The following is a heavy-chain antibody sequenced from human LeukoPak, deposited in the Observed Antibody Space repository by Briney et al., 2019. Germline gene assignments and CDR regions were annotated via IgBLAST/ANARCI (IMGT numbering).Heavy chain of an antibody. CDR1: GGSISSGGYS. Sequence: PSQTLSLTCAVSGGSISSGGYSWSWIRQPPGKGLEWIGYIYHSGSTYYNPSLKSRVTISVDRSKNQFSLKLSSVTAADTAVYYCARDTGGGDRRSVGAFDIWGQGTMVTVSS. CDR3: ARDTGGGDRRSVGAFDI. J-gene: IGHJ3*02. D-gene: IGHD2-21*02. V-gene: IGHV4-30-2*01. CDR2: IYHSGST.